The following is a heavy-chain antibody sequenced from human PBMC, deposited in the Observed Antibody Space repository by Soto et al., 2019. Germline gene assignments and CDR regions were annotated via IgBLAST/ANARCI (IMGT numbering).Heavy chain of an antibody. CDR3: ARHIVVPAAIRTYYYYGMDV. V-gene: IGHV4-39*01. Sequence: SETLSLTCTVSGGSISSSSYYWGWIRQPPGKGLEWIGSTSYSGSTYYNPSLKSRVTISLDTSKNQFSLKLSSVTAADTALYYCARHIVVPAAIRTYYYYGMDVWGQGTKVT. CDR1: GGSISSSSYY. CDR2: TSYSGST. J-gene: IGHJ6*02. D-gene: IGHD2-2*02.